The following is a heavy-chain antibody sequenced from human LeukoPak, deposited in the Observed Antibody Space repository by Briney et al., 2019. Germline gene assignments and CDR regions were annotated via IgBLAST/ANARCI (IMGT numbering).Heavy chain of an antibody. V-gene: IGHV4-4*09. Sequence: SSETLSLTCTVSGGSISSYYWSWIRQPPGKGLEWIGYIYTSGSTNYNPSLKSRVTISVDTSKNQFSLKLSSVTAADTAVYYCARPYSSGWYGAFDIWGQGTMVTVSS. D-gene: IGHD6-19*01. J-gene: IGHJ3*02. CDR2: IYTSGST. CDR3: ARPYSSGWYGAFDI. CDR1: GGSISSYY.